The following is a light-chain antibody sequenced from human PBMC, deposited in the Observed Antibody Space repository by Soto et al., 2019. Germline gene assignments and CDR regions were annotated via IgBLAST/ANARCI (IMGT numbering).Light chain of an antibody. V-gene: IGKV3-15*01. CDR1: QSVRTT. Sequence: EIVMRQSPATLSVSPGQRATLSCRASQSVRTTVAWYHQRPGQAPRLLIYGASTRATGVPDRFSGGGSGTDFTLTVTSLQSQDCSIYYCQQYTDWPTTFGRGTKVEI. CDR3: QQYTDWPTT. CDR2: GAS. J-gene: IGKJ1*01.